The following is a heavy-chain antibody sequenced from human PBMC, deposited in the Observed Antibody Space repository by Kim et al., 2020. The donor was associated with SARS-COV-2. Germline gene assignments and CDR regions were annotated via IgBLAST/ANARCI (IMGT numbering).Heavy chain of an antibody. CDR2: IHSAGSST. CDR3: ARDKGLTMDV. Sequence: GGSLRLSCVASGFTFSNYWMHWVRQAPGKGLLWVSHIHSAGSSTTYADSVKGRFSISRDNAKNTLYLQMNSLRAEDTAVYYCARDKGLTMDVWGQGTTVT. CDR1: GFTFSNYW. J-gene: IGHJ6*02. V-gene: IGHV3-74*01.